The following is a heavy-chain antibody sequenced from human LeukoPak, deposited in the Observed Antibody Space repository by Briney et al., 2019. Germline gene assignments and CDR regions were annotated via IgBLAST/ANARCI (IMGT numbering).Heavy chain of an antibody. V-gene: IGHV4-38-2*01. CDR1: GYSISSGYY. CDR3: ARHLSPYYDFWSGYSYFDY. Sequence: SETLSLTCAVSGYSISSGYYWGWIRQPPGKGLEWIGSIYHSGSTYYNPSLKSRVTISVDTPKNQFSLKLSSVTAADTAVYYCARHLSPYYDFWSGYSYFDYWGQGTLVTVSS. CDR2: IYHSGST. D-gene: IGHD3-3*01. J-gene: IGHJ4*02.